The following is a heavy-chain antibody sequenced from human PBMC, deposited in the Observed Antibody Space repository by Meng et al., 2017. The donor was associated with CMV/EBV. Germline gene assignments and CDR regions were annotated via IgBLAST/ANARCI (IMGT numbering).Heavy chain of an antibody. Sequence: GSLRLSCTVSGGSVSCGSYYWSWIRQPPGKGLEWIGYIYYSGSTNYNPSLKSRVTISVDTSKNQFSLKLSSVTAADTAVYYCARGPLPSITIFGVVTPKYYFDYWGQGTLVTVSS. CDR1: GGSVSCGSYY. CDR3: ARGPLPSITIFGVVTPKYYFDY. J-gene: IGHJ4*02. D-gene: IGHD3-3*01. V-gene: IGHV4-61*01. CDR2: IYYSGST.